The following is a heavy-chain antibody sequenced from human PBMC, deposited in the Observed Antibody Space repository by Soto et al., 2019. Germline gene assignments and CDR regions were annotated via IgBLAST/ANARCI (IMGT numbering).Heavy chain of an antibody. CDR1: GGSINGYY. CDR3: ARGSPHFDSSGYYYNEDY. J-gene: IGHJ4*02. Sequence: SETLSLTCKVSGGSINGYYWSWIRQPPGKGLEWIGYIYYSGSTNYNPSLKSRLTISLDTSKNQFSLKLSSVTAADTAVYYCARGSPHFDSSGYYYNEDYWGQGTLVTVSS. CDR2: IYYSGST. V-gene: IGHV4-59*01. D-gene: IGHD3-22*01.